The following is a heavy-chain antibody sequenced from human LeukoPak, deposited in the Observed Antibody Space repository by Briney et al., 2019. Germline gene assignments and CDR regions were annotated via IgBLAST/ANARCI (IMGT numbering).Heavy chain of an antibody. V-gene: IGHV3-21*01. CDR2: ISSSSYI. J-gene: IGHJ4*02. CDR3: ARSEDTAMVFSY. Sequence: GESLRLSCAASGFTFSSYSMNWVRQAPGKGLEWVSSISSSSYIYYADSVKGRFTISRDNAKNSLYLQMNSLRAEDTAVYYCARSEDTAMVFSYWGQGTLVTVSS. CDR1: GFTFSSYS. D-gene: IGHD5-18*01.